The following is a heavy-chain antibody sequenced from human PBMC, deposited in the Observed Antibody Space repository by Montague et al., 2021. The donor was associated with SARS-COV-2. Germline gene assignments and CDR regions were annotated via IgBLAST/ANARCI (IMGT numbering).Heavy chain of an antibody. Sequence: TLSLTCTASGASISSGDYYWSWIRQPAGIVLEWIGRIYTSGGSKYTPSLNSRVTILVDTSKNQFSLNLRSVTAADTAVYYCVRVLDNRVRDYWGQGTLVTVSS. CDR2: IYTSGGS. CDR1: GASISSGDYY. D-gene: IGHD3/OR15-3a*01. V-gene: IGHV4-61*02. J-gene: IGHJ4*02. CDR3: VRVLDNRVRDY.